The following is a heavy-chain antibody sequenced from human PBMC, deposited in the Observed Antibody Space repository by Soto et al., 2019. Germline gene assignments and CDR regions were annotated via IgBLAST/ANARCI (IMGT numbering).Heavy chain of an antibody. CDR3: ARATQSYYDTSGYYSYVH. J-gene: IGHJ4*02. V-gene: IGHV3-20*04. Sequence: GGSLRLSCAASGLTFDEYALTWVRQAPGKGLEWVAGINWNGGSKGYADSVKGRFTISRDNAKSSLYLQMNNLRAEDTAFYFCARATQSYYDTSGYYSYVHWGQGAQVTVSS. CDR1: GLTFDEYA. D-gene: IGHD3-22*01. CDR2: INWNGGSK.